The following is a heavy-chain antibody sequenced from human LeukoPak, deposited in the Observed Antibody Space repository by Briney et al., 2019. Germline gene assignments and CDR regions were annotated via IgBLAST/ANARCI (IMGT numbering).Heavy chain of an antibody. V-gene: IGHV3-21*01. CDR2: ISSSSSYI. CDR3: AGEMATVAFDY. CDR1: GFTFTTYN. D-gene: IGHD5-24*01. J-gene: IGHJ4*02. Sequence: GGSLRLSCVASGFTFTTYNMNWVRQAPGKGLEWVSSISSSSSYIYYADSVKGRFTISRDNAKNSLYLQINSLRAEDTAVYYCAGEMATVAFDYWGQGTLVTVSS.